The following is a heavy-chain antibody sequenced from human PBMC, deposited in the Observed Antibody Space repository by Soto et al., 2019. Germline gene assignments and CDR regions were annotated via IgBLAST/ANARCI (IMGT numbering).Heavy chain of an antibody. V-gene: IGHV3-21*01. CDR2: ISSSSSYI. J-gene: IGHJ5*02. CDR3: ARESPRVGSTSCYVGFDP. D-gene: IGHD2-2*01. CDR1: GFTFSSYS. Sequence: GGSLRLSCAASGFTFSSYSMNWVRQAPGKGLEWVSSISSSSSYIYYADSVKGRFTISRDNAKNSLYLQMNSLRAEDTAVYYCARESPRVGSTSCYVGFDPWGQGTLVTVSS.